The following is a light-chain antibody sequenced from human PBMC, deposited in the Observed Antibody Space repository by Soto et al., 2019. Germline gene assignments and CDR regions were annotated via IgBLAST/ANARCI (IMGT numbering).Light chain of an antibody. J-gene: IGLJ2*01. Sequence: QSALTQPASVSGSPGQSITISCTGTSSDYNYVSWYQQYPGRAPKLMIYEVSYRPSGVSNRFSGSKSGNTASLTISGLQADDEAVYYCASYSGSSSLVIFAGGTKLTVL. CDR3: ASYSGSSSLVI. CDR2: EVS. CDR1: SSDYNY. V-gene: IGLV2-14*01.